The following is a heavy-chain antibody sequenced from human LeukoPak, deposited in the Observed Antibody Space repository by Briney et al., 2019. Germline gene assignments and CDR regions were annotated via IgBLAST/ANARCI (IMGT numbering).Heavy chain of an antibody. CDR1: GYTFTSYG. Sequence: ASVKVSCKASGYTFTSYGISWVRQAPGQGLEWMGWISAYNGNTNYVQKLQGRVTMTTDTSTSTAYMELRSLRSDDTAVYYCARPSKKYCGGDCYFDYWGQGTLVTVSS. J-gene: IGHJ4*02. D-gene: IGHD2-21*02. CDR3: ARPSKKYCGGDCYFDY. CDR2: ISAYNGNT. V-gene: IGHV1-18*01.